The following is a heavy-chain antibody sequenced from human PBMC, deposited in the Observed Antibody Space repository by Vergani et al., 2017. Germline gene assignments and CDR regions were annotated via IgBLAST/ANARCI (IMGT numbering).Heavy chain of an antibody. Sequence: EVQLVESGGGLVQPGGSLRLSCAASGFTFSSYEMNWVRQAPGKGLEWVSYISSSGSTIYYADSVKGRFTISRDNAKNSLYLQMNSLRAEDTAVYYCARDPPVKGNHFDYWGQGTLVTVSS. CDR3: ARDPPVKGNHFDY. V-gene: IGHV3-48*03. J-gene: IGHJ4*02. CDR2: ISSSGSTI. CDR1: GFTFSSYE. D-gene: IGHD4-17*01.